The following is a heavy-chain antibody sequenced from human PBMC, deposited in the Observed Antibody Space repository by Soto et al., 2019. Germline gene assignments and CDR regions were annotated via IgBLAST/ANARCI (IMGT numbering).Heavy chain of an antibody. Sequence: SETLSLTCTVSGGSISSYYWSWIRQPPGRGLEWIGFIYYAGSTKYNPSLNSRVTISVDTSKNQFSLKLSSVTAADTAVYYCVRLERSKDAFDIWGQGTMVTVSS. CDR1: GGSISSYY. CDR2: IYYAGST. CDR3: VRLERSKDAFDI. J-gene: IGHJ3*02. V-gene: IGHV4-59*08.